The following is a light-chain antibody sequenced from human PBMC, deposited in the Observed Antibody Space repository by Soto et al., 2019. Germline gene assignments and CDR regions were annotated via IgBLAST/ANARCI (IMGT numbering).Light chain of an antibody. CDR1: GSDIGAYNT. CDR3: SSYTRGNTYV. V-gene: IGLV2-14*01. J-gene: IGLJ1*01. CDR2: EVT. Sequence: QSSLTHPASLSGSPGQSITISCTGTGSDIGAYNTVAWYQQHPRRVPKLMIYEVTNRPSGISNRFSGSKSGNTASLTISGLQAEDEGDYYCSSYTRGNTYVFGTGTKVTVL.